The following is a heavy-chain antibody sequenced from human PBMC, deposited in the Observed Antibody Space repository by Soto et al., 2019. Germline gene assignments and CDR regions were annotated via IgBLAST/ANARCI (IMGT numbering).Heavy chain of an antibody. D-gene: IGHD2-2*01. Sequence: PSETLSLTCTVSGGSISSSSYYWGWIRQPPGKGLEWIGSIYYSGSTYYNPSLKSRVTISVDTSKNQFSLKLSSVTAADTAVYYCARHEVYCISTSCYENYYYGMDVWGQGTTVTVSS. V-gene: IGHV4-39*01. CDR2: IYYSGST. J-gene: IGHJ6*02. CDR3: ARHEVYCISTSCYENYYYGMDV. CDR1: GGSISSSSYY.